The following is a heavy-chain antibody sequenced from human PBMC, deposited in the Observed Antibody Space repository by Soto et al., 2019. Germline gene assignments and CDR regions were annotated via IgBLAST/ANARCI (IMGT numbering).Heavy chain of an antibody. Sequence: TGGSLRLSCAASGFTFSSYAMNWVRQAPGKGLEWVSGISGSGGSTYYADSVRGRFTISRDNSKNTLYLQMNSLRAEDTAVYYCAKVPCFSSSSCPYGMDVWGQGTTVTVSS. J-gene: IGHJ6*02. CDR2: ISGSGGST. CDR1: GFTFSSYA. D-gene: IGHD2-2*01. CDR3: AKVPCFSSSSCPYGMDV. V-gene: IGHV3-23*01.